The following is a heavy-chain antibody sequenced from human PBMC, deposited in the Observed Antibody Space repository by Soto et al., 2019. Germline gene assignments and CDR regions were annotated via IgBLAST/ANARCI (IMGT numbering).Heavy chain of an antibody. CDR1: GFTFSSYG. CDR3: AKGRIVVVPAAITYRLWSDGDFDY. J-gene: IGHJ4*02. Sequence: GGSLRLSCAASGFTFSSYGMHWVRQAPGKGLEWVAVISYDGSNKYYADSVKGRFTISRDNSKNTLYLQMNSLRAEDKAVYYCAKGRIVVVPAAITYRLWSDGDFDYWGQGTLVTVSS. CDR2: ISYDGSNK. V-gene: IGHV3-30*18. D-gene: IGHD2-2*01.